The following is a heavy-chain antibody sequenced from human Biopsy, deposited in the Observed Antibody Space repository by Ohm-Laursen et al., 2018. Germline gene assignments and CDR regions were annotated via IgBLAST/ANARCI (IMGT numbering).Heavy chain of an antibody. CDR3: ARQFASGRFYFDY. Sequence: SLRLSCSASGFTYRRYDMAWVRRAPAKGLEWVSSAGATGAATYYADSVKGRFIISRDNSKNTLYLQMDILRADDSAIYYCARQFASGRFYFDYWGQGTRVTVSS. CDR2: AGATGAAT. V-gene: IGHV3-23*01. J-gene: IGHJ4*02. D-gene: IGHD3-10*01. CDR1: GFTYRRYD.